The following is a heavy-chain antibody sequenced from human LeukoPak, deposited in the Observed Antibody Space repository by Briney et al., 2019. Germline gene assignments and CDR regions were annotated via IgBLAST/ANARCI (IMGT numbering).Heavy chain of an antibody. V-gene: IGHV4-39*01. J-gene: IGHJ1*01. CDR2: IYYSGST. CDR1: GGSISSSSYY. CDR3: AHIGPAGTTRYFQH. D-gene: IGHD6-13*01. Sequence: SETLSLTCTVSGGSISSSSYYWGWIRQPPGKGLEWIGSIYYSGSTYYNPSLKSRVTISVDTSKNQFSLKLSSVTAADTAVYYCAHIGPAGTTRYFQHWGQGTLVTVSS.